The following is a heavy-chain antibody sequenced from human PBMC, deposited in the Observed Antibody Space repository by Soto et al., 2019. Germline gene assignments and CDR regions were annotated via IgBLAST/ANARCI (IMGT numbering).Heavy chain of an antibody. V-gene: IGHV3-33*01. CDR2: IWYDGSNK. D-gene: IGHD6-13*01. CDR3: ARGSAKQPLDY. CDR1: GFTFSSYG. J-gene: IGHJ4*02. Sequence: QVQLVESGGGVVQPGRSLRLSCAASGFTFSSYGMHWVRQAPGKGLEWVAVIWYDGSNKYYADSVKGRFTISRDNSKNTLYLQMNSLRAEDTAAYYCARGSAKQPLDYWGQGTLVTVSS.